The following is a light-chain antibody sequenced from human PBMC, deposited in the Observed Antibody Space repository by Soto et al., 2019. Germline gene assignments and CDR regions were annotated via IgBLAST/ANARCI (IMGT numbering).Light chain of an antibody. CDR2: DAS. CDR3: QQRSNWPQIT. Sequence: EIVLTHSLATLSLSPGEGATLSSSASQSVSSYLAWYQQKPGQAPRLLIYDASNRATGIPARFSGSGSGTDFTLTISSLEPEDFAVYYCQQRSNWPQITFGQGTRLEIK. J-gene: IGKJ5*01. V-gene: IGKV3-11*01. CDR1: QSVSSY.